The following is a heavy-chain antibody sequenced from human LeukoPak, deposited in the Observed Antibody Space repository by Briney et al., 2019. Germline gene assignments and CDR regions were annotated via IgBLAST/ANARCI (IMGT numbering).Heavy chain of an antibody. D-gene: IGHD3-22*01. CDR3: ARGGYYYDSSGYYYTDY. V-gene: IGHV1-2*02. CDR1: GYTFTGYY. CDR2: INPNSGGT. J-gene: IGHJ4*02. Sequence: GASVKVSCKASGYTFTGYYMHWVRQAPGQGLEWMGWINPNSGGTNYAQKFQVRVTMTRDTSISTAYMELSRLRSDDTAVYYCARGGYYYDSSGYYYTDYWGQGTLVTVSS.